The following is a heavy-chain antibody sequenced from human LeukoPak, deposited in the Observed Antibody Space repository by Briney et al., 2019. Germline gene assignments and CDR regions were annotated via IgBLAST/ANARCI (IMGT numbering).Heavy chain of an antibody. CDR3: ARDQINWFDP. J-gene: IGHJ5*02. V-gene: IGHV1-18*01. CDR2: ISAYNGNT. CDR1: GGTFSSYA. Sequence: ASVNVSCKASGGTFSSYAISWVRQAPGQGLEWMGWISAYNGNTNYAQKLQGRVTMTTDTSTSTAYMELRSLRSDDTAVYYCARDQINWFDPWGQGTLVTVSS.